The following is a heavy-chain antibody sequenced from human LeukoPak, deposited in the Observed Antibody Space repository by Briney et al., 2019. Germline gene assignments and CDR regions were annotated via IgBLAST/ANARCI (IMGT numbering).Heavy chain of an antibody. V-gene: IGHV1-46*01. CDR3: ARVRDGYNDAYDT. D-gene: IGHD5-24*01. J-gene: IGHJ3*02. CDR1: GYTFTNYY. CDR2: INPGGGNT. Sequence: GASVKVSCKASGYTFTNYYMHWVRQAPGQGLEWMGLINPGGGNTNYAQNFQGRVTMTRDTSTSTVYMELSSLRSEDTAIYYCARVRDGYNDAYDTWGQGTVVTVPS.